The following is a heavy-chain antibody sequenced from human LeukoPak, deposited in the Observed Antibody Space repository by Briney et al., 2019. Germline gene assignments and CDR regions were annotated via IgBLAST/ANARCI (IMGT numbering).Heavy chain of an antibody. J-gene: IGHJ4*02. Sequence: ASVKVSCKASGGTFSSYAISWVRQAPGQGLEWMGRIIPIFGTANYAQKFQGRVTITTDESTSTAYMELSSLRSEDTAVYYCARDQDDYYDSSGYYWYFDNWGQGTLVTVSS. CDR2: IIPIFGTA. CDR1: GGTFSSYA. D-gene: IGHD3-22*01. V-gene: IGHV1-69*05. CDR3: ARDQDDYYDSSGYYWYFDN.